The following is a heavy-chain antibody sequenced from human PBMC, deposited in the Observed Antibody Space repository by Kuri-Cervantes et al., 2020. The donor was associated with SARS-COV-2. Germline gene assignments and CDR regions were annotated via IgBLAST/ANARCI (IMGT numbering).Heavy chain of an antibody. D-gene: IGHD3-3*01. Sequence: SVNVSCKASGYTFTSYGISWVRQAPGQGPEWMGWISAYNGNTNYAQKLQGRVTMTRDTSISTAYMELSRLRSDDTAVYYFARATYYDFWSGYYPSENYFDYWGQGTLVTVSS. J-gene: IGHJ4*02. CDR1: GYTFTSYG. CDR2: ISAYNGNT. CDR3: ARATYYDFWSGYYPSENYFDY. V-gene: IGHV1-18*01.